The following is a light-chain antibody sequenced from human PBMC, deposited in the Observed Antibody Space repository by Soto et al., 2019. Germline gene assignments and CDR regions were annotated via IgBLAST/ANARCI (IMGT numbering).Light chain of an antibody. CDR2: GAS. J-gene: IGKJ1*01. CDR1: QSVSSN. CDR3: QHYNNWPRT. V-gene: IGKV3-15*01. Sequence: EIVMTQSPATLSVSPGERATLSCRASQSVSSNLAWYQQKPGQAPRPLIYGASTRATGIHARFRGSGSGTEFTLTISSLQSEDFAVYYCQHYNNWPRTFGQGTKVEIK.